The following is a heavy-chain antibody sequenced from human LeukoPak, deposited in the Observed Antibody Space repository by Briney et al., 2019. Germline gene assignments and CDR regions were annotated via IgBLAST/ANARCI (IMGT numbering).Heavy chain of an antibody. D-gene: IGHD3-22*01. Sequence: PGGSLRLSCAASEFTFNQYAMSWVRQTPGKGLEWVSSISGGGGSTYYADSVKGRFTISGDNSKNTLFLQMSSLTAGDTAVYYCAKSAYYDSSGFYREYYFEHWGQGTLVTVSS. J-gene: IGHJ4*02. CDR2: ISGGGGST. CDR1: EFTFNQYA. V-gene: IGHV3-23*01. CDR3: AKSAYYDSSGFYREYYFEH.